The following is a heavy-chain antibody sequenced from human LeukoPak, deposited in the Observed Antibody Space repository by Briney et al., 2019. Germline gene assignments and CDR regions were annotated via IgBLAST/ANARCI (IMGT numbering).Heavy chain of an antibody. V-gene: IGHV4-59*01. J-gene: IGHJ4*02. CDR2: IHYSGSI. CDR1: GGSISSYY. Sequence: SETLSLTCTVSGGSISSYYWSWIRQPPGKGLEWIGYIHYSGSINYNPSLKSRVTISVDTSKNQFSLKLSSVTAADTAVYYCAVTRAYSYGRIDYWGQGTLATVSS. D-gene: IGHD5-18*01. CDR3: AVTRAYSYGRIDY.